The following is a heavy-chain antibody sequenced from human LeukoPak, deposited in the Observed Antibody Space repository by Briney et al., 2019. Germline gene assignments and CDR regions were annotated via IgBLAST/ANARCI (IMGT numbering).Heavy chain of an antibody. CDR3: ARETLYYDYVWGSYRYSSIDY. CDR1: GFTVSSNY. V-gene: IGHV3-66*02. J-gene: IGHJ4*02. Sequence: GGSLRLSCAASGFTVSSNYMSWVRQAPGEGLEWVSVIYSGGSTYYADSVKGRFTISRDNSKNTQYLQMNSLRAEDTAVYYCARETLYYDYVWGSYRYSSIDYWGQGTLVTVSS. CDR2: IYSGGST. D-gene: IGHD3-16*02.